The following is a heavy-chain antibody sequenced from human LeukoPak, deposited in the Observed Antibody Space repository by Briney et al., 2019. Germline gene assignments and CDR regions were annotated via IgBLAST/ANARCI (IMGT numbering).Heavy chain of an antibody. CDR2: IYHSGST. CDR3: ARVDCGSGSNWFDP. Sequence: SGTLSLTCAVSGXSISSSNWWSWVRQPPGKGLDWTGEIYHSGSTNYNPSLKSRVTISVDKSKNQFSLKLSSVTAADTAVYYCARVDCGSGSNWFDPWGQGTLVTVSS. J-gene: IGHJ5*02. D-gene: IGHD3-10*01. V-gene: IGHV4-4*02. CDR1: GXSISSSNW.